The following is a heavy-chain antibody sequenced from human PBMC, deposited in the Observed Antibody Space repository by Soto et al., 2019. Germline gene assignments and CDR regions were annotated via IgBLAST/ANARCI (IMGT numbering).Heavy chain of an antibody. D-gene: IGHD6-13*01. CDR3: ARGYSSSWELDY. V-gene: IGHV4-31*03. Sequence: SDTLSLTCTVSGGSISSGGYSWSWIRQHPGKGLEWIGYIYYSGSTYYNPSLKSRVTISVDTSKNQFSLKLSSVTAADTAVYYCARGYSSSWELDYWGQGTLVTVSS. CDR1: GGSISSGGYS. CDR2: IYYSGST. J-gene: IGHJ4*02.